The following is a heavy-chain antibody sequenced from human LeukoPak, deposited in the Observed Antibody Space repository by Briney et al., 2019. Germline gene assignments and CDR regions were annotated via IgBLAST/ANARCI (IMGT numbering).Heavy chain of an antibody. V-gene: IGHV4-59*01. Sequence: SETLSLTCTVSGGSISSYYWSWIRQPPGKGLEWIGYIYYSGSTNYNPSLRSRVTISRDTSKNQFSLKVSSVTAADTAVYYCARGPDIYSNFDYWGQGTLVTVSS. CDR2: IYYSGST. CDR3: ARGPDIYSNFDY. D-gene: IGHD4-11*01. CDR1: GGSISSYY. J-gene: IGHJ4*02.